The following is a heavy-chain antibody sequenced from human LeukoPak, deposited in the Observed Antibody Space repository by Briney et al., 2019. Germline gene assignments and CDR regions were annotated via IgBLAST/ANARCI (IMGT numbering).Heavy chain of an antibody. D-gene: IGHD6-13*01. CDR3: ANMGSSSWYPYYFDY. J-gene: IGHJ4*02. CDR1: GFTFSSYA. Sequence: GGSLRLSCAASGFTFSSYAMSWVRQAPGKGLEWVSAISGSGGSTYYADSVKGRFTISRDNSKNTPYLQMNSLRAEDTAVYYCANMGSSSWYPYYFDYWGQGTLVTVSS. CDR2: ISGSGGST. V-gene: IGHV3-23*01.